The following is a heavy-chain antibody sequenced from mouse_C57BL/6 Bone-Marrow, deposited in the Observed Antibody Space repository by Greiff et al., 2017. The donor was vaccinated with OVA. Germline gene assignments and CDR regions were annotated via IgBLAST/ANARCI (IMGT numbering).Heavy chain of an antibody. D-gene: IGHD1-1*01. J-gene: IGHJ4*01. Sequence: VQLQQPGAELVKPGASVKLSCKASGYTFTSYWMHWVKQRPGQGLEWIGMIHPNSGSTNYNEKFKSKATLTVDKSSSTAYMQLSSLTSEDSAVYYCARWGVITTVVAKPMDYWGQGTSVTVSS. CDR2: IHPNSGST. CDR3: ARWGVITTVVAKPMDY. V-gene: IGHV1-64*01. CDR1: GYTFTSYW.